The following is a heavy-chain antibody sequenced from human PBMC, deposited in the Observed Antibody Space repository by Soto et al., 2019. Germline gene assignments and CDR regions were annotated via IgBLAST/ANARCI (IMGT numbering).Heavy chain of an antibody. J-gene: IGHJ5*02. Sequence: LSLTCSVSGDSISSSSQYWGWIRQPPGKGLEWIGSIHYSGTSYYNPSLKSRVTIFVDTSKDQLSLKLSSVTAADTAVYYCARHWIAGSSIPWGQGTLVTVSS. CDR2: IHYSGTS. CDR1: GDSISSSSQY. V-gene: IGHV4-39*01. D-gene: IGHD2-21*01. CDR3: ARHWIAGSSIP.